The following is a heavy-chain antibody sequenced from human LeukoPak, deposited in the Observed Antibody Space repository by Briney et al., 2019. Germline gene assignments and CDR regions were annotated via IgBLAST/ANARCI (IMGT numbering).Heavy chain of an antibody. V-gene: IGHV3-30*04. D-gene: IGHD2-15*01. CDR3: TRGPRPLRYCSGGSCPSYYSGMDV. CDR2: ISFDGNNK. Sequence: GGSLRLSCAASGFTFSDYAMHWVRLAPGKGLEWVAVISFDGNNKYYADSVKGRFTISRDNSKNTLYLQMNSQRVEDTAVYSCTRGPRPLRYCSGGSCPSYYSGMDVWGQGTTVTVSS. J-gene: IGHJ6*02. CDR1: GFTFSDYA.